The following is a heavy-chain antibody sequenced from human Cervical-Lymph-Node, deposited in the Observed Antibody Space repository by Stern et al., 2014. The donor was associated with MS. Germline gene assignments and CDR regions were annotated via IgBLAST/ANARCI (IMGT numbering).Heavy chain of an antibody. Sequence: QVQLVQSGAEVKKPGASVKVSCKASGYTFTSYGISWVRQAPGQGLEWKGWISDYKCNSTYAQKLQGRVPMTTDTSTSTAYMELRSLRSDDTAVYYCARGLLGSENAFDIWGQGTMVTVSS. CDR2: ISDYKCNS. CDR3: ARGLLGSENAFDI. V-gene: IGHV1-18*01. CDR1: GYTFTSYG. J-gene: IGHJ3*02. D-gene: IGHD2-15*01.